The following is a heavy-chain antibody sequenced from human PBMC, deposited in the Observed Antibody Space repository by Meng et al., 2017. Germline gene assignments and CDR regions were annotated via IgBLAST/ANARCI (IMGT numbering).Heavy chain of an antibody. CDR1: GGTISSNCYY. D-gene: IGHD3-10*01. CDR2: IYHSGST. CDR3: ARRRGGSGRDC. J-gene: IGHJ4*02. Sequence: QLQLQESGPGLVKPSETLSLPCTASGGTISSNCYYWDWVRQPPGKGLECIEAIYHSGSTSYNPSLQCRVTMFVETSKTQFSLMLTSVTATDTAVYYCARRRGGSGRDCWGQGTLVTVSS. V-gene: IGHV4-39*01.